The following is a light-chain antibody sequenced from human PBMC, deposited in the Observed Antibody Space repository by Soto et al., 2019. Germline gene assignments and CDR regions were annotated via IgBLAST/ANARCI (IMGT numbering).Light chain of an antibody. V-gene: IGKV3-11*01. CDR1: QNVSSY. Sequence: EVVLTQSPGTLSLSPGERATLSCRASQNVSSYVAWYQQKPGQSPRLLIYDASKRATGIPARFSGSGSGADFTLTISSLEPEDSAFYYCQQRFFGPGTKVDLK. CDR3: QQRF. CDR2: DAS. J-gene: IGKJ3*01.